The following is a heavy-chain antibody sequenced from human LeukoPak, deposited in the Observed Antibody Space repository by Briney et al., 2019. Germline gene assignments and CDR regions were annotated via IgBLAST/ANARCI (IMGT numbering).Heavy chain of an antibody. J-gene: IGHJ4*02. D-gene: IGHD4-17*01. CDR3: ARDEYYGDPFDY. CDR1: GFTFSSYS. V-gene: IGHV3-21*01. Sequence: SRGSLRLSCAASGFTFSSYSMNWVRQAPGKGLEWVSSISSSSSYIYYADSVKGRFTISRDNAKNSLYLQMNSLRAEDTAVYYCARDEYYGDPFDYWGQGTLVTVSS. CDR2: ISSSSSYI.